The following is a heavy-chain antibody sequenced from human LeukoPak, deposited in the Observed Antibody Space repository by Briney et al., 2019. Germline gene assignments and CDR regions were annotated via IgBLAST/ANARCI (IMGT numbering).Heavy chain of an antibody. CDR3: ARGHVDIVAFGY. J-gene: IGHJ4*02. D-gene: IGHD5-12*01. V-gene: IGHV4-30-2*01. Sequence: PSETLSLTCTVSGGSISSGGYYWSWIRQPPGKGLEWIGYIYHSGSTYYNPSLKSRVTISVDTSKNQFSLKLSSVTAADTAVYYCARGHVDIVAFGYWGQGTLVTVSS. CDR1: GGSISSGGYY. CDR2: IYHSGST.